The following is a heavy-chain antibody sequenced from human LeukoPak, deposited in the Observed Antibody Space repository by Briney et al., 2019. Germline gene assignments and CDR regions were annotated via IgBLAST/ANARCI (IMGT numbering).Heavy chain of an antibody. J-gene: IGHJ5*02. V-gene: IGHV3-33*01. Sequence: PGRSLRLSCAASGFTFSSYGMHWVRQAPGKGLEWVAVIWYDGSNKYYADSVKGRFTISRDNSKNTLYLQMNSLRAEDTAVYYCARGGTGCSLDWFDPWGQGTLVTVSS. CDR3: ARGGTGCSLDWFDP. CDR2: IWYDGSNK. CDR1: GFTFSSYG. D-gene: IGHD2-8*01.